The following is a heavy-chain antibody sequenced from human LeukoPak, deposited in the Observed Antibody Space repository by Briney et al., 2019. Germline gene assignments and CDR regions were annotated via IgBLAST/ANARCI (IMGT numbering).Heavy chain of an antibody. J-gene: IGHJ4*02. V-gene: IGHV3-7*01. CDR2: INEDGSEK. D-gene: IGHD3-22*01. CDR1: GFLFNTYW. Sequence: PGGSLRLSCAASGFLFNTYWLGWVRQAPGKGLEWVANINEDGSEKFYVDSVKGRFTLSRENDKALLYLQMTGLRAEATAVYYCVREYFYNSSGYRALRYWGQGTLVTVSS. CDR3: VREYFYNSSGYRALRY.